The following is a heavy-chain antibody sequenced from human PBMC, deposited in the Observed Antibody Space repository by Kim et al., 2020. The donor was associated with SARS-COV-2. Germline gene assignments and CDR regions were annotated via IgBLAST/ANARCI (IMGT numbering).Heavy chain of an antibody. V-gene: IGHV4-59*08. CDR2: IYYSGST. D-gene: IGHD3-3*01. CDR1: GGSISSYY. J-gene: IGHJ5*02. CDR3: ARHNFRITIFGVVPEGFDP. Sequence: SETLSLTCTVSGGSISSYYWSWIRQPPGKGLEWIGYIYYSGSTNYNPSLKSRVTISVDTSKNQFSLKLSSVTAADTAVYYCARHNFRITIFGVVPEGFDPWGQGTLVTVSS.